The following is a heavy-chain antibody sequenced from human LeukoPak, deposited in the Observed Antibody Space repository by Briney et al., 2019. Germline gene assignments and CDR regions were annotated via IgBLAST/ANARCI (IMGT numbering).Heavy chain of an antibody. V-gene: IGHV3-23*01. CDR1: GFTFSSYT. D-gene: IGHD3-10*01. J-gene: IGHJ4*02. CDR2: ISGSGAAT. CDR3: AKLLRAGRLLTISLDS. Sequence: GGSLRLSCAASGFTFSSYTMHWVRQAPGKGLEWVSAISGSGAATHYADSVKGRFTISRDNSKNTLYLQLNSLTAEDTAVFYCAKLLRAGRLLTISLDSWGQGTPVTVSS.